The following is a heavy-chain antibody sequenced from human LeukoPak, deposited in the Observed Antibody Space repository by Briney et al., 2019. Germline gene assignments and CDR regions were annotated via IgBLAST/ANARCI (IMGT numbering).Heavy chain of an antibody. V-gene: IGHV3-7*01. J-gene: IGHJ4*02. Sequence: GGSLRLSCAASGFTFSSYWMSWVRQAPGKGLEWVANIKYDGSETYYVDSVKGRFTISRDNSKNTLFLQMGSLRDEDMAVYYCARRYCTTTGCSPFDYWGQGTLVTVSS. CDR2: IKYDGSET. D-gene: IGHD2-2*01. CDR3: ARRYCTTTGCSPFDY. CDR1: GFTFSSYW.